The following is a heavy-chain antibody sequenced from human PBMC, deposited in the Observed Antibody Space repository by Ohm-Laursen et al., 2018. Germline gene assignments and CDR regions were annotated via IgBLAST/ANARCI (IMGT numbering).Heavy chain of an antibody. V-gene: IGHV3-53*01. D-gene: IGHD3-3*01. CDR3: ARAYYDFWSGYYVSVMDV. CDR2: IYSGGST. J-gene: IGHJ6*02. Sequence: SLRLSCSASGFTVSSNYMSWVRQAPGKGLEWVSVIYSGGSTYYADSVKGRFTISRDNAKNSLYLQMNSLRAEDTAVYYCARAYYDFWSGYYVSVMDVWGQGTTVTVSS. CDR1: GFTVSSNY.